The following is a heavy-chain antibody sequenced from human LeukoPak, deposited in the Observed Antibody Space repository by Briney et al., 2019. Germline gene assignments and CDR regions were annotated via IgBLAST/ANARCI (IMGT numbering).Heavy chain of an antibody. V-gene: IGHV3-30-3*01. D-gene: IGHD6-13*01. Sequence: PGRSLRLSCAASGFTFSSYAMHWVRQAPGKGLEWVAVISYDGSNKYYADSVKGRFTISRDNSKNTLYLQMNSLRAEDTAVYYCARDESIAAAGFTSYDAFDIWGQGTMVTVSS. CDR1: GFTFSSYA. CDR2: ISYDGSNK. J-gene: IGHJ3*02. CDR3: ARDESIAAAGFTSYDAFDI.